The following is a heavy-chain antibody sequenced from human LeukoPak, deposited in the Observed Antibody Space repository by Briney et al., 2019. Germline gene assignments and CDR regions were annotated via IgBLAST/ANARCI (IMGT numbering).Heavy chain of an antibody. CDR1: GFTFVNAW. V-gene: IGHV3-15*01. CDR3: TNVARFLESPYYHYYMDV. CDR2: IKSKADGGTT. Sequence: GGSLRLSCAASGFTFVNAWMSWVRQAPGKGLEWVGRIKSKADGGTTDYGAPVKGRFTISRDDSKNTLYLQINSLQSEDTAVYYCTNVARFLESPYYHYYMDVWGKGTTVTVSS. D-gene: IGHD3-3*01. J-gene: IGHJ6*03.